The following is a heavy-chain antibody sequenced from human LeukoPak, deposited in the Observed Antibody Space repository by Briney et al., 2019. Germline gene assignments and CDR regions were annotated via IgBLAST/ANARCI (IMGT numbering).Heavy chain of an antibody. CDR1: GFTVSSNY. V-gene: IGHV3-53*01. Sequence: PGGSLRLSCAASGFTVSSNYMSWVRQAPGKGLEWVSVIYSGGSTDYADSVKGRFTIFRDNSKNTLYLQMNSLRAEDTAVYYCAKMGGFMVRGVIKELPPFDYWGQGTLVTVSS. CDR3: AKMGGFMVRGVIKELPPFDY. CDR2: IYSGGST. J-gene: IGHJ4*02. D-gene: IGHD3-10*01.